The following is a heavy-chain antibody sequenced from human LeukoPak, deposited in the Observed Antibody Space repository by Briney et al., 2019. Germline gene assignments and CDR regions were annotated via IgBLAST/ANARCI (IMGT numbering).Heavy chain of an antibody. J-gene: IGHJ4*02. Sequence: GGSLRLSCVASGFTFSSYWMHWVRQDPRKGLVWVSRINGDGRNINYADSVKGRFTISRDNAKNSLYLQMNSLRAEDTAVYYCARVPDYYDSSGYCDYWGQGTLVTVSS. D-gene: IGHD3-22*01. CDR2: INGDGRNI. CDR1: GFTFSSYW. V-gene: IGHV3-74*01. CDR3: ARVPDYYDSSGYCDY.